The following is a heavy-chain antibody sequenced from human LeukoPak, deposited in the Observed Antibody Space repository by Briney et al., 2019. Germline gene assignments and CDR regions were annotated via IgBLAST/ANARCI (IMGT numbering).Heavy chain of an antibody. J-gene: IGHJ4*02. V-gene: IGHV3-48*01. CDR1: GFTFSSYS. CDR2: ISSSSSTI. CDR3: ARDQPDYYDSSGPLDY. D-gene: IGHD3-22*01. Sequence: GGSLRLSCAASGFTFSSYSMNWVRQAPGKGLEWVSYISSSSSTIYYADSVKGRFTISRDNAKNSLYLQMNSLRAEDTAVYYCARDQPDYYDSSGPLDYWGQGTLVTVSS.